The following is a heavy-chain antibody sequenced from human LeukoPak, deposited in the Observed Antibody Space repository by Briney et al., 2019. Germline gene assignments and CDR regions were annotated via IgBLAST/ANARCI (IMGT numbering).Heavy chain of an antibody. D-gene: IGHD6-19*01. V-gene: IGHV4-31*03. CDR2: IYYSGST. CDR3: ARGSGWYRVDY. J-gene: IGHJ4*02. CDR1: GGSISSGGYY. Sequence: SETLSRTCTVSGGSISSGGYYWSWIRQHPGKGLEWIGYIYYSGSTYYNPSLKSRVTISVDTSKNQFSLKLSSVTAADTAVYYCARGSGWYRVDYWGQGTLVTVSS.